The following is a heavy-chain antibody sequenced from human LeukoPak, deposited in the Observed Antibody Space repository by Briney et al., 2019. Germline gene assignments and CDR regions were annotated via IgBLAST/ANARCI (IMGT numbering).Heavy chain of an antibody. V-gene: IGHV3-23*01. CDR1: GFTFSSYD. D-gene: IGHD6-13*01. Sequence: TGGSLRLSCAVSGFTFSSYDMSWVRQAPGKGLEWVSGISGSGGSTYYADSVKGRFTISRDNSKNTLYLQMNSLRAEDTAVYYCARGSSSWYRDWFDPWGQGTLVTVSS. CDR3: ARGSSSWYRDWFDP. CDR2: ISGSGGST. J-gene: IGHJ5*02.